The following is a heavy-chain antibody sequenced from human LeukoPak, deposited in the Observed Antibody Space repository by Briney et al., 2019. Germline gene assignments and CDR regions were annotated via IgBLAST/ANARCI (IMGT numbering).Heavy chain of an antibody. Sequence: ASVKVSCKASGYTFTSYYMHWVRQAPGQGLEWMGIINPSGGSTSYAQKFQGRVTMTRDTSTSTVYMELSSLRSEDTAVYYCASPEPRESSSGDYYYYGMDVWGQGTTVTVSS. CDR3: ASPEPRESSSGDYYYYGMDV. D-gene: IGHD6-19*01. CDR1: GYTFTSYY. J-gene: IGHJ6*02. V-gene: IGHV1-46*01. CDR2: INPSGGST.